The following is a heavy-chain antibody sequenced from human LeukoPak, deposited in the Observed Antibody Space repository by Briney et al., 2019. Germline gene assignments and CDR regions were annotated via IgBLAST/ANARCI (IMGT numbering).Heavy chain of an antibody. J-gene: IGHJ4*02. Sequence: KASETLSLTCAVYGGSFSGYYWSWIRQPPGNGLEWIGKINHSGTTNDNPSLKSRVTISVDTSKNRFSLKLSSVTAADTAVYYCERGRGDLIVGTTTTYFDYWGQGTLVTVSS. CDR1: GGSFSGYY. V-gene: IGHV4-34*01. D-gene: IGHD1-26*01. CDR2: INHSGTT. CDR3: ERGRGDLIVGTTTTYFDY.